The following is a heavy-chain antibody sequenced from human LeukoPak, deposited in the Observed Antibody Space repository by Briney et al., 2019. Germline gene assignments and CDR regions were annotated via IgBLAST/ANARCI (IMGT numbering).Heavy chain of an antibody. Sequence: GGSLRLSCAASGFTFSSYWMSWVRQAPGKGLEWVANIKQDWSEKYYVDSVKGGFTISRDNGKNSLYLQMNSLRAEDTAVYYCARGGTMTTVTTFYWGQGTLVTVSS. CDR3: ARGGTMTTVTTFY. V-gene: IGHV3-7*01. CDR1: GFTFSSYW. J-gene: IGHJ4*02. D-gene: IGHD4-17*01. CDR2: IKQDWSEK.